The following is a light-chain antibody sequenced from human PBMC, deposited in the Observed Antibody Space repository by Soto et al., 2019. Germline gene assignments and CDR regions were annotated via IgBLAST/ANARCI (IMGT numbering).Light chain of an antibody. CDR2: RNS. J-gene: IGLJ3*02. CDR1: GSNIGSNY. CDR3: ATWDDSLTAWV. Sequence: QPVLTQPPSASGTPGQRATISCSGSGSNIGSNYVYWYQHLPGTAPKLLIYRNSQRPSGVPDRFSASKSGTSASLAFSGLRSEDEADYYCATWDDSLTAWVFGGGTKVTVL. V-gene: IGLV1-47*01.